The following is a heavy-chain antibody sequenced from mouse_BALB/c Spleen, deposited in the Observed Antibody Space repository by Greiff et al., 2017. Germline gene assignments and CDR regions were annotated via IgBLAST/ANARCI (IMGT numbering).Heavy chain of an antibody. D-gene: IGHD1-2*01. J-gene: IGHJ1*01. CDR1: GYSITSDYA. CDR3: ASITTARYFDV. V-gene: IGHV3-2*02. CDR2: ISYSGST. Sequence: EVKLQESGPGLVKPSQSLSLTCTVTGYSITSDYAWNWIRQFPGNKLEWMGYISYSGSTSYNPSLKSRISITRDTSKNQFFLQLNSVTTEDTATYYGASITTARYFDVWGAGTTVTVSS.